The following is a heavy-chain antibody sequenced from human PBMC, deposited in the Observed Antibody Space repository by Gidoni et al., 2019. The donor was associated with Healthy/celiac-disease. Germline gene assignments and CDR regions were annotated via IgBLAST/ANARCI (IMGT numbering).Heavy chain of an antibody. J-gene: IGHJ4*02. CDR3: ARRRNWGSDYYFDY. D-gene: IGHD7-27*01. CDR1: GGTFSSYA. V-gene: IGHV1-69*01. CDR2: IIPIFGTA. Sequence: QVQLVQSGAEVKKPGSSVKVSCNASGGTFSSYAISWVRQAPGQGLEWMGGIIPIFGTANYAQKFQGRVTITADESTSTAYMELSRLRSEDTAVYYCARRRNWGSDYYFDYWGQGTLVTVSS.